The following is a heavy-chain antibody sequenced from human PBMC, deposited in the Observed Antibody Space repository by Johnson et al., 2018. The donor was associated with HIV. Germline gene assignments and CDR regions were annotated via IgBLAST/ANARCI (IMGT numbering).Heavy chain of an antibody. Sequence: QVLLVESGGGVVQPGGSLKLSCAASEFTFSSYGMHWVRQAPGKGLEWVAFIRYDGSNKYYADSVKGRFTISRDNSKNMLYLQMNSLRPDDTAVYYCARDGRDLVTRGGFDIWGPGTVVTVSS. J-gene: IGHJ3*02. V-gene: IGHV3-30*02. D-gene: IGHD5-18*01. CDR3: ARDGRDLVTRGGFDI. CDR1: EFTFSSYG. CDR2: IRYDGSNK.